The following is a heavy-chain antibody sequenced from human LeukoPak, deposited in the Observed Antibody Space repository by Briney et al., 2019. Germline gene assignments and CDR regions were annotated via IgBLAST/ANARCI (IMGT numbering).Heavy chain of an antibody. V-gene: IGHV5-51*01. CDR2: IYPGDSDT. D-gene: IGHD5-24*01. CDR3: ARLGAERWLQLYYYYGMDV. CDR1: GYSFTSYW. Sequence: GESLKISCKGSGYSFTSYWIGWVRQMPGKGLEWMGIIYPGDSDTRYSPSFQGQVTISTDKSISTAYLQWSSLKASDTAMYYCARLGAERWLQLYYYYGMDVWGQGTTVTVSS. J-gene: IGHJ6*02.